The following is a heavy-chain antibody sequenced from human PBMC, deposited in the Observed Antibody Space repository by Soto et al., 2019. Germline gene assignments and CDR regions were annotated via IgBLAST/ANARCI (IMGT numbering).Heavy chain of an antibody. D-gene: IGHD6-13*01. V-gene: IGHV3-30*18. CDR3: AKDHSNSGDYYYGMDV. J-gene: IGHJ6*02. CDR1: GFSFSSYG. Sequence: LRLSCGASGFSFSSYGMHWVRQAPGKGLEWVAVISYDGSHKYYADSVKGRFTISRDNSKNTLYVQMNSLRAEDTAMYYCAKDHSNSGDYYYGMDVWGQGTTVTVSS. CDR2: ISYDGSHK.